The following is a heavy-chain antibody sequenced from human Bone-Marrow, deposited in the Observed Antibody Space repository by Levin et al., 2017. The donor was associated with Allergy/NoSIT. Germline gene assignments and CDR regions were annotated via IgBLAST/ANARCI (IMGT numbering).Heavy chain of an antibody. CDR1: GLTFTSDG. Sequence: GESQKISCAVSGLTFTSDGMHWVRQTPGKGLEWVALISFDDTIKYYADSVKGRFSISRDTSRYTIFLQMNSLRAEDTAVYHCVHHPPQPGLEGFFDYWGQGSSVTVSS. CDR3: VHHPPQPGLEGFFDY. D-gene: IGHD1-14*01. CDR2: ISFDDTIK. V-gene: IGHV3-30*03. J-gene: IGHJ4*02.